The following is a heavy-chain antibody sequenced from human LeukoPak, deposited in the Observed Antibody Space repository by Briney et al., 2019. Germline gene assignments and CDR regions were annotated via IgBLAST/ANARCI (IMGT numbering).Heavy chain of an antibody. D-gene: IGHD1-14*01. Sequence: SETLSLTCTVPDGSISRYYWSWIRQPPGKGLEWIGYIYYSGSTNYNPSLKSRVTISVDTSKNQFSLNLTSVTAADTAVYYCASLAPEPDAFDIWGQGTMVTVSS. CDR3: ASLAPEPDAFDI. J-gene: IGHJ3*02. V-gene: IGHV4-59*01. CDR2: IYYSGST. CDR1: DGSISRYY.